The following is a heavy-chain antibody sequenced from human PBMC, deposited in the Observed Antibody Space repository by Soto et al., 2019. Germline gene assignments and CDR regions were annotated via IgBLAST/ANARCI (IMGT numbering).Heavy chain of an antibody. D-gene: IGHD2-15*01. J-gene: IGHJ4*02. CDR3: ARLGRTPLGYCSGGSCYPQRGFDY. CDR1: GGSFSGYY. CDR2: INHSGST. V-gene: IGHV4-34*01. Sequence: PSETLSLTCAVYGGSFSGYYWSWIRQPPGKGLEWIGEINHSGSTNYNPSLKSRVTISVDTSKNQFSLKLSSVTAADTAVYYCARLGRTPLGYCSGGSCYPQRGFDYWGQGTLVTVSS.